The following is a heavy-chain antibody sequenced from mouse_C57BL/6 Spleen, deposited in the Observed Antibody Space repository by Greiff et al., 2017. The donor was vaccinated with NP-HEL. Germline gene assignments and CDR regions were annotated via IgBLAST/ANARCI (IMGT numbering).Heavy chain of an antibody. J-gene: IGHJ2*01. D-gene: IGHD2-4*01. CDR3: ARTPSMIKYYFDY. Sequence: QVQLKESGAELVKPGASVKISCKASGYAFSSYWMNWVKQRPGKGLEWIGQIYPGDGDTNYNGKFKGKATLTADKSSSTAYMQLSSLTSEDSAVYFCARTPSMIKYYFDYWGQGTTLTVSS. CDR2: IYPGDGDT. V-gene: IGHV1-80*01. CDR1: GYAFSSYW.